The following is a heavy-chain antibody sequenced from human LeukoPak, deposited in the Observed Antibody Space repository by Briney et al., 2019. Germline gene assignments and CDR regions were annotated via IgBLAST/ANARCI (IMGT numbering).Heavy chain of an antibody. CDR3: ARAPSEIGGYYPEYFRH. D-gene: IGHD3-22*01. Sequence: GGSLRLSCAASGFTFSSYWMHWVRQAPGKGLVWVSRIISDGSTNYADSVKGRFTISRDNAKNTLSLQMNSLRAEDTGVYYCARAPSEIGGYYPEYFRHWGQGTLVTVSS. J-gene: IGHJ1*01. CDR2: IISDGST. V-gene: IGHV3-74*01. CDR1: GFTFSSYW.